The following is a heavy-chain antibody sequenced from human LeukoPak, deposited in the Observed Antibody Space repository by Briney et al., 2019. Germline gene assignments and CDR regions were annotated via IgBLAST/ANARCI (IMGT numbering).Heavy chain of an antibody. CDR3: ASSPCSSTSCYQDY. Sequence: VASVKVSCKASGGTFSSYAISWVRQAPGQGLEWMGWIIPIFGTANYAQKFQGRVTITTDESTSTAYMELSSLRSEDTVVYYCASSPCSSTSCYQDYWGQGTLVTVSS. D-gene: IGHD2-2*01. V-gene: IGHV1-69*05. J-gene: IGHJ4*02. CDR2: IIPIFGTA. CDR1: GGTFSSYA.